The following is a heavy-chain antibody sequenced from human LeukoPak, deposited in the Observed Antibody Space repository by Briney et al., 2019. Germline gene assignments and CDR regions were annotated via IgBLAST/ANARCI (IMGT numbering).Heavy chain of an antibody. CDR3: ARDLGQYYDTSDNWFDP. J-gene: IGHJ5*02. CDR1: GFTFSSYA. CDR2: ISGSGGST. Sequence: GGSLRLSCAASGFTFSSYAMSWVRQAPGKGLEWVSAISGSGGSTYYADSVKGRFTISRDNAKNTLDLQMNSLRAEDTAVYYCARDLGQYYDTSDNWFDPWGQGTLVTVSS. V-gene: IGHV3-23*01. D-gene: IGHD3-22*01.